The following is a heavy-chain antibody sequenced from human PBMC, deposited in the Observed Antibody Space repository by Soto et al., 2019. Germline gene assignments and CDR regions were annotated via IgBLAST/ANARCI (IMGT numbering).Heavy chain of an antibody. V-gene: IGHV3-15*01. CDR1: GFTFSNAW. CDR2: IKSKTDGGTT. Sequence: GGSLRLSCAASGFTFSNAWMSWVRQAPGKGLEWVGRIKSKTDGGTTDYAAPVKGRFTISRDDSKNTLYLQMNSLKTEDTAVYYCTTRITIFGAVITLFDYWGQGTLVTVSS. CDR3: TTRITIFGAVITLFDY. D-gene: IGHD3-3*01. J-gene: IGHJ4*02.